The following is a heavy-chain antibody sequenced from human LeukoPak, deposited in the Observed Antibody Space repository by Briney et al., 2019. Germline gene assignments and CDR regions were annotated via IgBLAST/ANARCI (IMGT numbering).Heavy chain of an antibody. V-gene: IGHV3-23*01. D-gene: IGHD6-19*01. Sequence: GGSLRLSCAASGFTFSDYDLNWVRQAPGKGLEWVSGISGSGDSRYADSVKGRFTIARDNSKSALYLQMNSLRAEDTAIYYSAKVNWGTVAPHGDYWGQGTLVTASS. CDR2: ISGSGDSR. CDR1: GFTFSDYD. J-gene: IGHJ4*02. CDR3: AKVNWGTVAPHGDY.